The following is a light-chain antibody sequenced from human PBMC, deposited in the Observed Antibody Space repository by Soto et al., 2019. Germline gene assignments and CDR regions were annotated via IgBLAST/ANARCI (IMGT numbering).Light chain of an antibody. CDR2: ATS. CDR3: QKYNSAPLT. Sequence: DVQMTQSPSSLSAFVGDRVTITCRASQGIAPYLAWFQQKPGKVPKLLIYATSTLQSGVPSRFSGSGSGTDFTRTINSLQPEDVGTYYCQKYNSAPLTFCGGTKVEIK. CDR1: QGIAPY. J-gene: IGKJ4*01. V-gene: IGKV1-27*01.